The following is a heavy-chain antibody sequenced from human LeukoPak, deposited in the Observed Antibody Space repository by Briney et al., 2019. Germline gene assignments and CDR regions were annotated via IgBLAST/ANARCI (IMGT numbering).Heavy chain of an antibody. V-gene: IGHV1-18*01. CDR3: ARDLLLYSSGWTGFFDY. D-gene: IGHD6-25*01. Sequence: ASLKVSCKASGYTFSSYGISWVRQAPGQGLEWMGWVNVHNGNTKYTQKFQGRVTMTTDTSTSTAYMELRGLRSDDTAVYYCARDLLLYSSGWTGFFDYWGQGTLVTVSS. CDR2: VNVHNGNT. J-gene: IGHJ4*02. CDR1: GYTFSSYG.